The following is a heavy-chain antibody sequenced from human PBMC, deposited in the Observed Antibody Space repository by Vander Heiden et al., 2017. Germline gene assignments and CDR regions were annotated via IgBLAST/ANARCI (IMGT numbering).Heavy chain of an antibody. CDR2: IHFSGET. Sequence: LLQASGSGLVKPSETLSLTCTVSGGSISSSSYYWAWIRQPPGKGMEWIGGIHFSGETYYDSSLRSRVIISVDTSKNQFSLKLSSVTAADTAVYYCARQEDSDFWSGYLGGFDPWGQGTLVTVSS. CDR3: ARQEDSDFWSGYLGGFDP. D-gene: IGHD3-3*01. J-gene: IGHJ5*02. CDR1: GGSISSSSYY. V-gene: IGHV4-39*01.